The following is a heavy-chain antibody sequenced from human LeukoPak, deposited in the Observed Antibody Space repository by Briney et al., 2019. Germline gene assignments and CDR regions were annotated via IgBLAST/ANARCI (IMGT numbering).Heavy chain of an antibody. D-gene: IGHD1-26*01. CDR1: GFTFSSYW. Sequence: PGGSLRLSCAASGFTFSSYWMHWVRQAPGKGLEWVSYISSSGSTIYYADSVKGRFTISRDNAKNSLYLQMNSLRAEDTAVYYCASLVEFPPSGLGSLFIGKPSHGYWGQGTLVTVSS. J-gene: IGHJ4*02. CDR3: ASLVEFPPSGLGSLFIGKPSHGY. V-gene: IGHV3-48*04. CDR2: ISSSGSTI.